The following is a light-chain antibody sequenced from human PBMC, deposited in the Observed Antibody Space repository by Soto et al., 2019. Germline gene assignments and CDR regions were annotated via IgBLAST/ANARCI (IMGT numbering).Light chain of an antibody. CDR3: QHYYHTPLT. J-gene: IGKJ4*01. CDR1: QSVLYSSNNRNY. CDR2: WAS. Sequence: MSHAQGSRADPLGGRITKNCKSSQSVLYSSNNRNYLAWFQQKPGQPPKLLIYWASTRESGVPDRFSGSGSGTDFTLTIAGLQAEDVPVYYRQHYYHTPLTFGGGTKVDIK. V-gene: IGKV4-1*01.